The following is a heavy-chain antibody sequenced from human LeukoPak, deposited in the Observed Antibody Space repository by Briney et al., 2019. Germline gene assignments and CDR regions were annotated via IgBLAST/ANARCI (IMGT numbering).Heavy chain of an antibody. Sequence: GASVKVSCKASGYKFTSYAMSWVRQAPGHGLEWMGWVTAYKPKTNYAPKFQGRVTMTTDTSTSTAYMELRSLRSDDTAVYYCARDSPGDFDGSGLQWGQGTLVTVSS. CDR3: ARDSPGDFDGSGLQ. CDR1: GYKFTSYA. V-gene: IGHV1-18*01. D-gene: IGHD3-22*01. CDR2: VTAYKPKT. J-gene: IGHJ4*02.